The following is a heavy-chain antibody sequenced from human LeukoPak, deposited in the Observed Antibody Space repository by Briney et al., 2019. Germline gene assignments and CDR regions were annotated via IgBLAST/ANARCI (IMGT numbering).Heavy chain of an antibody. J-gene: IGHJ4*02. Sequence: PGGSLRLSCAASGFFFNTYWMHWVRQAPGKGLVWVSRINSDGSTTSHADSVKGRFTISRDNAKNTLYLQMNGLRAEDTAVYYCAREGSLEYYFDYWGRGTLVTVSS. CDR2: INSDGSTT. CDR1: GFFFNTYW. D-gene: IGHD3-10*01. V-gene: IGHV3-74*01. CDR3: AREGSLEYYFDY.